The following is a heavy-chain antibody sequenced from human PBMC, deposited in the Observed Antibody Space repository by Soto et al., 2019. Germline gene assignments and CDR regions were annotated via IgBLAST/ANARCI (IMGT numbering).Heavy chain of an antibody. CDR3: ARDSSGWRKTYYFDY. CDR2: IYHSGST. V-gene: IGHV4-4*02. D-gene: IGHD6-19*01. CDR1: GGSISSSNW. Sequence: QVQLQESGPGLVKPSGTLSLTCGVSGGSISSSNWWSWVRQPPGKGLEGIGEIYHSGSTNYNPSLKSRVTISVDKSKNQFSLKLSSVTAADTAVYYCARDSSGWRKTYYFDYWGQGTLVTVSS. J-gene: IGHJ4*02.